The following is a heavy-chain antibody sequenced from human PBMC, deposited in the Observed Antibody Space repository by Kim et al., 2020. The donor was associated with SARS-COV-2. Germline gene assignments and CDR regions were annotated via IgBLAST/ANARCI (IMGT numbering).Heavy chain of an antibody. Sequence: GGSLRLSCAASGFTFSSYSMHWVRQAPGKGLEWVSSISSNSSNIYYADSVKGRFTISRDNAKNSLYLQMNSLRAEDTAVYYCAKTRDSGCSYFYY. D-gene: IGHD6-19*01. J-gene: IGHJ6*01. CDR1: GFTFSSYS. V-gene: IGHV3-21*01. CDR2: ISSNSSNI. CDR3: AKTRDSGCSYFYY.